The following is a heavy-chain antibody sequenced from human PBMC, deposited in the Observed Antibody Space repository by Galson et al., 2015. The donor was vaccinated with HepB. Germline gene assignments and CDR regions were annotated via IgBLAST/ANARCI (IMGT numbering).Heavy chain of an antibody. Sequence: SLRLSCAASGFTFSSYNMNWVRQAPGKGLEWVSSISSSSSYIYYVDSVKGRFTISRDNAKNSLYLQMNSLRAEDTAVYYCARGLDDFWSGWYYMDVWGKGTTVTVSS. CDR2: ISSSSSYI. CDR3: ARGLDDFWSGWYYMDV. J-gene: IGHJ6*03. D-gene: IGHD3-3*01. CDR1: GFTFSSYN. V-gene: IGHV3-21*01.